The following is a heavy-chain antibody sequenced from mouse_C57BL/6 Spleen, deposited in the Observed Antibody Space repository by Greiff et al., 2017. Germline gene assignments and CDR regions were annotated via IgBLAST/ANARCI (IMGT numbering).Heavy chain of an antibody. CDR1: GYTFTSYW. CDR2: IDPSDSYT. CDR3: ALTGTWAY. J-gene: IGHJ3*01. V-gene: IGHV1-69*01. D-gene: IGHD4-1*01. Sequence: QVQLQQPGAELVMPGASVKLSCKASGYTFTSYWMHWVKQRPGQGLEWIGEIDPSDSYTNYNQKFKGKSTLTVDKSSSTAYMQLSSLTSEDSAVYYCALTGTWAYGGQGTLVTVSA.